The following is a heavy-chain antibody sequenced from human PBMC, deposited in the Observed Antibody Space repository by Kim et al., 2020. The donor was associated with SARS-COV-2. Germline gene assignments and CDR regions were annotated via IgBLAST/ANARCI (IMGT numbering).Heavy chain of an antibody. CDR3: ARSERFLEWLYSYFDY. J-gene: IGHJ4*02. V-gene: IGHV4-4*02. Sequence: SLKSRVTISVDKSKNQFSLKLSSVTAADTAVYYCARSERFLEWLYSYFDYWGQGTLVTVSS. D-gene: IGHD3-3*01.